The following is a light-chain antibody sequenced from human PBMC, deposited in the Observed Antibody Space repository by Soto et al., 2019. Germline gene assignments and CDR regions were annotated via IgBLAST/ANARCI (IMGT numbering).Light chain of an antibody. CDR2: EVS. CDR3: CSYAGSSTFGVV. V-gene: IGLV2-23*02. Sequence: QSVLTQPASVSGSPGQSITISCTGTSSDVGSYNLVSGYQQHPGKAPKLMIYEVSKRPSGVSNRFSGSKSGNTASLTISGLQAEDEADYYCCSYAGSSTFGVVFGGGTKLTVL. CDR1: SSDVGSYNL. J-gene: IGLJ2*01.